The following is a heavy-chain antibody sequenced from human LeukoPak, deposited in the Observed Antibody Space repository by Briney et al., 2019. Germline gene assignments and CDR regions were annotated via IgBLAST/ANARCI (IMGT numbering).Heavy chain of an antibody. CDR2: IYSGGST. Sequence: GGSLRLSCAAAGFTVSSNYMSWVRQAPGKGLEWVSVIYSGGSTYYADSVKGRFTISRDNSKNTLYLQMNSLRAEDTAVYYCARVGERYYYGMDVWGQGTTVTVSS. D-gene: IGHD3-10*01. V-gene: IGHV3-53*01. CDR3: ARVGERYYYGMDV. J-gene: IGHJ6*02. CDR1: GFTVSSNY.